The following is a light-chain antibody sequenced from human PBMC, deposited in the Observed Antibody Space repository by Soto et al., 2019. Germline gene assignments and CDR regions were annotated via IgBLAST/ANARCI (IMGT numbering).Light chain of an antibody. CDR3: CSYAGSNTFV. CDR2: EAA. CDR1: SSDVGSYNL. V-gene: IGLV2-23*02. J-gene: IGLJ2*01. Sequence: QSVLTQPASVSGSPGQSITISCTGTSSDVGSYNLVSWYQQHPGKAPKLMIYEAATRPSGVSNRFSGSKSGITASLTISGLQAEDEADYYCCSYAGSNTFVFGGGTKVTVL.